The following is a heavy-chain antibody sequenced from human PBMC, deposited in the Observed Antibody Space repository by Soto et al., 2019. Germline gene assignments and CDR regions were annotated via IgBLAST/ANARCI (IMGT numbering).Heavy chain of an antibody. CDR1: GDSISSSNW. CDR3: AREGYNYDYNY. Sequence: QVQLQESGPGLVKPSGTLSLTCAVSGDSISSSNWWTWVRQPPGKGLEWIGKIHHSGIINYNPSLKSRVTRSLDKTKNQFSLKLYSVTAADTAVYYCAREGYNYDYNYWGQVTLVTVSS. D-gene: IGHD5-18*01. J-gene: IGHJ4*02. CDR2: IHHSGII. V-gene: IGHV4-4*02.